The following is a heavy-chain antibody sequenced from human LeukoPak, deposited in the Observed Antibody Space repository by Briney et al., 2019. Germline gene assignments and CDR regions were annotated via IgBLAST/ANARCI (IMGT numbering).Heavy chain of an antibody. Sequence: NPSETLSLTCAVYGGSFSFYYRRWIRQPPGKGLNRIGEVNQSGSTSHNPSLKSRVTISPDMSKNQFSLKLSSVTAADTAVYYCARGFGSGSFLAWGQGTLVTVSS. CDR2: VNQSGST. D-gene: IGHD3-10*01. V-gene: IGHV4-34*01. J-gene: IGHJ5*02. CDR3: ARGFGSGSFLA. CDR1: GGSFSFYY.